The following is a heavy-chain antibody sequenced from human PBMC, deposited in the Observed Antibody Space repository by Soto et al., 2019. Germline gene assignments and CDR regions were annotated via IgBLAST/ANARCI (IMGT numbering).Heavy chain of an antibody. D-gene: IGHD2-8*01. Sequence: QVQLVQSGAEVKKPGASVRVSCKASGYSFTDYHIHWVRQAPGQGLEWLGRINPKSGGTSTAQKFQGSVTMTRDRSISTVYMELTRLRSDDTAVYFCARGHSTDCSNGVCSFFYNPEMDVWGQGTTVTVSS. CDR2: INPKSGGT. CDR1: GYSFTDYH. V-gene: IGHV1-2*04. CDR3: ARGHSTDCSNGVCSFFYNPEMDV. J-gene: IGHJ6*02.